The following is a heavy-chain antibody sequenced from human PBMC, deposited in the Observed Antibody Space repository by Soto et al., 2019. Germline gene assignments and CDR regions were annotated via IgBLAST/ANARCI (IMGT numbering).Heavy chain of an antibody. Sequence: GGSLRLSCAASGFAFSTYDMHWVRQGTGKGLEWVSLIDTAGDTYYSGSVKGRFTISRENVKNSLYLQMNSLRPGDTAVYYCARGGFCSSTTCFVGTNYYYYYMDVWGKGTTVTVSS. CDR1: GFAFSTYD. CDR3: ARGGFCSSTTCFVGTNYYYYYMDV. CDR2: IDTAGDT. D-gene: IGHD2-2*01. J-gene: IGHJ6*03. V-gene: IGHV3-13*01.